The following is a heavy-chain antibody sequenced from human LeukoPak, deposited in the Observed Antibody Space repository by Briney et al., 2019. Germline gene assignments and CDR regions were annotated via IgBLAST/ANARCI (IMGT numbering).Heavy chain of an antibody. D-gene: IGHD7-27*01. J-gene: IGHJ4*02. CDR1: GARVTSNSAA. V-gene: IGHV6-1*01. CDR3: ARSGAYFDN. CDR2: TYYRSNRTKWYN. Sequence: SQTLSLSCAISGARVTSNSAALNWIRQSPSKGLEWLGRTYYRSNRTKWYNDYALSVKSRITTSPDTYKNQFSLQLNSVTPEDTAVYYCARSGAYFDNWGQGTLLTVSS.